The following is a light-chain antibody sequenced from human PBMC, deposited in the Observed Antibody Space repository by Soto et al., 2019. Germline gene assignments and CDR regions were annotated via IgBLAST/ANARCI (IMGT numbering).Light chain of an antibody. CDR1: QSVNSSY. V-gene: IGKV3-20*01. CDR2: GAS. CDR3: HQFGSSPQT. Sequence: EIVLTQSPGTLSLSPGERATLSCRASQSVNSSYLAWYQQKPGQAPRLLIYGASSRATGIPDRFSGSGSGTDFTLTISRLEPEDFAVYFCHQFGSSPQTFGHGTKVEIK. J-gene: IGKJ1*01.